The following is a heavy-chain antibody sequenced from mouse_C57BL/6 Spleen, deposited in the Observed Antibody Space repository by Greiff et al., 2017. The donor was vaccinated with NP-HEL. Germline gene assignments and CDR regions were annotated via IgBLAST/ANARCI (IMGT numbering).Heavy chain of an antibody. J-gene: IGHJ2*01. Sequence: QVQLKESGPELVKPGASVKISCKASGYAFSSSWMNWVKQRPGKGLEWIGRIYPGDGDTNYNGKFKGKATLTADKSSSTAYMQLSSLTSEDSAVYVCAKRGPMVPFDYWGQGTTLTVSS. D-gene: IGHD1-1*02. CDR1: GYAFSSSW. CDR2: IYPGDGDT. V-gene: IGHV1-82*01. CDR3: AKRGPMVPFDY.